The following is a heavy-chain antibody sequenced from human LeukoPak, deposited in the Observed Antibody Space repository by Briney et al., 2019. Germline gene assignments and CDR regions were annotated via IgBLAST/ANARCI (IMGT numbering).Heavy chain of an antibody. CDR3: TRESNSLSGPVGAFDI. D-gene: IGHD3-16*01. V-gene: IGHV3-49*03. J-gene: IGHJ3*02. CDR1: GFTFDDYA. Sequence: GGSLRLSCTASGFTFDDYAMSWFRQAPGKGLEWVGFIRSKGDGGTTEYAASVKGRFTISRDDSKSIAYLQMNSLKTEAPAVYLCTRESNSLSGPVGAFDIWGQGTMVTVSS. CDR2: IRSKGDGGTT.